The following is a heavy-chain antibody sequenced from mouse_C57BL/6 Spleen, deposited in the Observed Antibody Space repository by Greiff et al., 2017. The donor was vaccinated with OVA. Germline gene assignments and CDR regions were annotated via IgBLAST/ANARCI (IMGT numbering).Heavy chain of an antibody. CDR3: ARRMVKGYAMDY. V-gene: IGHV1-47*01. J-gene: IGHJ4*01. CDR1: GYTFTTYP. CDR2: FHPYNDDT. D-gene: IGHD2-3*01. Sequence: VKVVESGAELVKPGASVKMSCKASGYTFTTYPIEWMKQNHGKSLEWIGNFHPYNDDTKYNEKFKGKATLTVEKSSSTVYLELSRLTSDDSAVYYCARRMVKGYAMDYWGQGTSVTVSS.